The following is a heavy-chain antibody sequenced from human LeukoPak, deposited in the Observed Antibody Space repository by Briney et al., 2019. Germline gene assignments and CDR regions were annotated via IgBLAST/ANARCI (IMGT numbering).Heavy chain of an antibody. CDR2: INPNDGST. CDR3: ARAPRNSSTMLDY. V-gene: IGHV1-46*01. J-gene: IGHJ4*02. D-gene: IGHD6-13*01. Sequence: GASVKVSCKTSGYTFTNYWIQWVRQAPGQGLEWVALINPNDGSTTYAHKFQGRVTMTRDTSTSTVYMVLSSLTSEDTAVYYCARAPRNSSTMLDYWGQGTLVTVSS. CDR1: GYTFTNYW.